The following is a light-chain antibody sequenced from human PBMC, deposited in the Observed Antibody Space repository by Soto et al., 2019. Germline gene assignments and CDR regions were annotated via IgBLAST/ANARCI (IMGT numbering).Light chain of an antibody. J-gene: IGKJ2*01. CDR3: QQRSNWYT. V-gene: IGKV3-11*01. CDR1: QSISTN. CDR2: DAS. Sequence: EIVLTQSPATLSLSLGERATLSCRASQSISTNLAWYQQKPGQAPRLLIYDASKSATGIPARFSGSGSGTDFTLTISSLEPEDFAVYYCQQRSNWYTFGQGTKLEIK.